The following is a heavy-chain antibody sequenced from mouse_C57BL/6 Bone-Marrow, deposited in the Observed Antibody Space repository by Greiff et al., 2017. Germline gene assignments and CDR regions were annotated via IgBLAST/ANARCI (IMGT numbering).Heavy chain of an antibody. CDR1: GYSITSGYD. V-gene: IGHV3-1*01. Sequence: DVKLQESGPGMVKPSQSLSLTCTVTGYSITSGYDWHWIRHFPGNKLEWMGYISYSGSTNYNPSLKSRISITHDTSKNHFFLKLNSVTTEDTATYYCARGGYPYYFDYWGQGTTLTVSS. CDR3: ARGGYPYYFDY. J-gene: IGHJ2*01. CDR2: ISYSGST.